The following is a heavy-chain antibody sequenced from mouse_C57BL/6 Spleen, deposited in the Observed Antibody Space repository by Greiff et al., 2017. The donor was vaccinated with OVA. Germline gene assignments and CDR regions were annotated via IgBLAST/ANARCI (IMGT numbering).Heavy chain of an antibody. CDR2: IDPSDSYT. CDR1: GYTFTSYW. V-gene: IGHV1-69*01. Sequence: VQLQQPGAELVMPGASVKLSCKASGYTFTSYWMHWVKQRPGQGLEWIGEIDPSDSYTNYNQKFKGKSTLTVDKSSSPAYMQLSSLTSEDSAVYYCARRDYGSSYDYAMDYWGQGTSVTVSS. D-gene: IGHD1-1*01. CDR3: ARRDYGSSYDYAMDY. J-gene: IGHJ4*01.